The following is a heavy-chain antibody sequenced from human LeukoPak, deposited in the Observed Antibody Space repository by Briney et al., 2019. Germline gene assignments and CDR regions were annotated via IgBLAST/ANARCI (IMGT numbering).Heavy chain of an antibody. D-gene: IGHD2-2*02. J-gene: IGHJ6*02. CDR2: IYYSGST. Sequence: SETLSLTCTVSGGSISSYYWSWIRQPPGKGLEWIGYIYYSGSTNYNPSLKSRVTISVDTSKNQFSLKLGSVTAADTAVYYCARVSAAIRYYYYYGMDVWGQGTTVTVSS. CDR3: ARVSAAIRYYYYYGMDV. V-gene: IGHV4-59*01. CDR1: GGSISSYY.